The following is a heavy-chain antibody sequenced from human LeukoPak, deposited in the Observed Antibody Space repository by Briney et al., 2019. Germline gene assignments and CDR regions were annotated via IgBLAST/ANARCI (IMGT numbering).Heavy chain of an antibody. J-gene: IGHJ4*02. CDR2: IRHDGSNK. Sequence: GGSLRLSCAAYGVTFSSYCMHWVRQAPGKGLEWVALIRHDGSNKYYADSVKGRFTITRENSKNTLYPQMNSLRADDAAVYYCAKADSSGWYSTADYWGQGTLVTVSS. D-gene: IGHD6-19*01. CDR3: AKADSSGWYSTADY. V-gene: IGHV3-30*02. CDR1: GVTFSSYC.